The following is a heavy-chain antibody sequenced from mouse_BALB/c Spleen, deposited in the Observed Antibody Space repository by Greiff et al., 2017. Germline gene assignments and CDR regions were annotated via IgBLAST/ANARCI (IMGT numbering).Heavy chain of an antibody. V-gene: IGHV5-4*02. J-gene: IGHJ4*01. CDR1: GFTFSDYY. Sequence: EVKLVESGGGLVKPGGSLKLSCAASGFTFSDYYMYWVRQTPEKRLEWVATISDGGSYTYYPDSVKGRFTISRDNAKNNLYLQMSSLKSEDTAMYYCARYRYDVGYAMDYWGQGTSVTVSS. CDR2: ISDGGSYT. D-gene: IGHD2-14*01. CDR3: ARYRYDVGYAMDY.